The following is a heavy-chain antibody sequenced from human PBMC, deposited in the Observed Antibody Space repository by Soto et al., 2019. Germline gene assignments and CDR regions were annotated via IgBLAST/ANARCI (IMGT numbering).Heavy chain of an antibody. Sequence: PSETLSLTCTVSGGSISSSSYYWGWIRKPPGKGLEWIGSFYYSGSTYYNPSLKSRVTISVDTSDNQFSLKLSSVTAADTAVYYCARDKEDTAMPPYGMDVWGQGTTVTVSS. CDR3: ARDKEDTAMPPYGMDV. D-gene: IGHD5-18*01. J-gene: IGHJ6*02. CDR1: GGSISSSSYY. V-gene: IGHV4-39*07. CDR2: FYYSGST.